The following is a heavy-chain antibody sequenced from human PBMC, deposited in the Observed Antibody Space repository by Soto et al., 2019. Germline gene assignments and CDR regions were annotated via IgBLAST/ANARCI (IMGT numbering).Heavy chain of an antibody. CDR1: GGSFSGYY. CDR3: ARGGRVYDFWSGYYTSDAFDI. V-gene: IGHV4-34*01. Sequence: QVQLQQWGAGLLKPSETLSLTCAVYGGSFSGYYWSWIRQPPGKGLEWIGEINHSGSTNYNPSLKSRVTISVDTSKNQFSLKLSSVTAADTAVYYCARGGRVYDFWSGYYTSDAFDIWGQGTMVTVSS. D-gene: IGHD3-3*01. J-gene: IGHJ3*02. CDR2: INHSGST.